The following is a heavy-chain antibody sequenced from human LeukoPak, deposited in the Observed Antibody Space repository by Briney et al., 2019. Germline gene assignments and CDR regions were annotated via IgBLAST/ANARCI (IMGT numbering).Heavy chain of an antibody. D-gene: IGHD1-26*01. V-gene: IGHV3-7*03. CDR1: GPTFNRDW. CDR3: ARLILWETSNAFDI. Sequence: GGSLRLSCANSGPTFNRDWMGWLRQAPGKGLEWLAHIKPDESRIFYADSVKGRFALSRDNAKNSVHLQMNSLRAEDTAVYFCARLILWETSNAFDIWGQGTMVTVSS. J-gene: IGHJ3*02. CDR2: IKPDESRI.